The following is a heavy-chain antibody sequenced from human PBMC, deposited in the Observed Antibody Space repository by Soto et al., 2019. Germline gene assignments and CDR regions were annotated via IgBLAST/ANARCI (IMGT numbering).Heavy chain of an antibody. J-gene: IGHJ4*02. Sequence: ASVKVSCKASGYTFTSYGISWVRQAPGQGLEWMGWISAYNGNTNYAQKLQGRVTMTTDTSTSTAYMELRSLRSDDTAVYYCARVAVQRSTVTTGVSDYWGQGTLVTVSS. CDR3: ARVAVQRSTVTTGVSDY. V-gene: IGHV1-18*01. CDR2: ISAYNGNT. D-gene: IGHD4-17*01. CDR1: GYTFTSYG.